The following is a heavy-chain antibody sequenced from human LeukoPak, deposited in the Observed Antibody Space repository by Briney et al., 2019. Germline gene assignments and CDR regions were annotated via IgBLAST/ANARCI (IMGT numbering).Heavy chain of an antibody. V-gene: IGHV3-21*01. Sequence: GGSLRLSCAASGFTFSSYSMNWVRQPPGKGLEWVSSMSSSSSYIYYAGSVKGRLTISRDNAKNSLYLQMNSLRAEDTAVYYCARDGYRGFHYWGQGTLVSVSS. CDR3: ARDGYRGFHY. CDR2: MSSSSSYI. J-gene: IGHJ4*02. CDR1: GFTFSSYS. D-gene: IGHD5-12*01.